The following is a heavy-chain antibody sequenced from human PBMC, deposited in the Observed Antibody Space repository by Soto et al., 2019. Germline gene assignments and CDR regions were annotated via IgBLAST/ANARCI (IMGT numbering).Heavy chain of an antibody. CDR1: GVTFSSYA. D-gene: IGHD3-22*01. V-gene: IGHV1-69*13. CDR2: IIRIFHTP. CDR3: ARDSGRLIDSSGHFDY. Sequence: SVKVSCKASGVTFSSYAFSWVRQAPGQGLEWMGGIIRIFHTPTYAQKFQGRVTITADESTSTAYMELSSLRSEDTAMYYCARDSGRLIDSSGHFDYWGQGTLVTVSS. J-gene: IGHJ4*02.